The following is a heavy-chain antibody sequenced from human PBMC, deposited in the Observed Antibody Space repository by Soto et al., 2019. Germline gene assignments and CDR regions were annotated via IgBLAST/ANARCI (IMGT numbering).Heavy chain of an antibody. CDR3: ERTSAAGKYYYGMDV. D-gene: IGHD6-13*01. CDR2: IYPGDSDT. Sequence: EVQLVQSGAEVKKPGESLKISCKGSGYSFTSYWIGWVRQMPGKGLEWMGIIYPGDSDTRYSPSFQGQVTISADKSISTAYPQWSSLKASDTAMYYCERTSAAGKYYYGMDVWGQGTTVTVSS. CDR1: GYSFTSYW. J-gene: IGHJ6*02. V-gene: IGHV5-51*01.